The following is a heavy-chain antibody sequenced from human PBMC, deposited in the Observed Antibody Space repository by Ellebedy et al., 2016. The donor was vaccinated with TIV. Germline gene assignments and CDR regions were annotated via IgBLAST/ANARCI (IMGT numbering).Heavy chain of an antibody. V-gene: IGHV3-21*01. D-gene: IGHD2-15*01. Sequence: GESLKISCAASGFTFSSYSMNWVRQAPGKGLEWVSSISSSSSYIYYADSVKGRFIISRDNAKNSLYLQMNSLRAEDTAVYYCARDPHYSAYDMWGQGTLVTVST. CDR2: ISSSSSYI. CDR1: GFTFSSYS. CDR3: ARDPHYSAYDM. J-gene: IGHJ3*02.